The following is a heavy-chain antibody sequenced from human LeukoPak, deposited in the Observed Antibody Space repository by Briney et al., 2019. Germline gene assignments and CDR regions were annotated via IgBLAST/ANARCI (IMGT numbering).Heavy chain of an antibody. CDR2: TSYSGST. CDR3: ARGGMSSYYDSGGYYSY. D-gene: IGHD3-22*01. J-gene: IGHJ4*02. CDR1: GGSFSSYY. Sequence: SETLSLTCSVYGGSFSSYYWSWIRQPPGKGLEWIGYTSYSGSTNYNPSLKSRVTISVDTSKNQFSLKLSSVSAADTAVYYCARGGMSSYYDSGGYYSYWGQGTLVTVSS. V-gene: IGHV4-59*01.